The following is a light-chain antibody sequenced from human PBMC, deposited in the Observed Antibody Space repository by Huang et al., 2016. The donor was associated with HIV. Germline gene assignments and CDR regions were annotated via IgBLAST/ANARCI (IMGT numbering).Light chain of an antibody. J-gene: IGKJ1*01. Sequence: DIQMTQSPSSLSASVGDRVTIICRASHSISSYLNWYQQKQGKAPNLLISSASSLQSGVPSRFIGSGSGTDFALTITSLQLEDFATYYCQQSYSSPWTFGQGTKVEI. CDR2: SAS. CDR3: QQSYSSPWT. V-gene: IGKV1-39*01. CDR1: HSISSY.